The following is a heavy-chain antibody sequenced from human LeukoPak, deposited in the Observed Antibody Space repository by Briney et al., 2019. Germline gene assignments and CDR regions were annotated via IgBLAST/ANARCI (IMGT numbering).Heavy chain of an antibody. CDR3: ARETYDSSGYFYAIFDY. V-gene: IGHV1-69*04. CDR1: GGTLSSYA. CDR2: IIPILGIA. Sequence: ASVKVSCKASGGTLSSYAISWVRQAPGQGLEWMGRIIPILGIANYAQKFQGRVTITADKSTSTAYMELSSLRSEDTAVYYCARETYDSSGYFYAIFDYWGQGTLVTVSS. D-gene: IGHD3-22*01. J-gene: IGHJ4*02.